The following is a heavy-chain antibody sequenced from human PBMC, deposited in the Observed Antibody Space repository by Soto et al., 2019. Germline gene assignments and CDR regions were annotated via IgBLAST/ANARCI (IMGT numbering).Heavy chain of an antibody. Sequence: PSETLSLTCTVSGGSISSSSYYWGWIRQPPGKGLEWIGSIYYSGSTYYNPSLKSRVTISVDTSKNQFSLKLSSVTAADTAVYYCARGGWHYYYGMDVWGQGTTVTVSS. J-gene: IGHJ6*02. V-gene: IGHV4-39*01. CDR3: ARGGWHYYYGMDV. CDR1: GGSISSSSYY. D-gene: IGHD6-19*01. CDR2: IYYSGST.